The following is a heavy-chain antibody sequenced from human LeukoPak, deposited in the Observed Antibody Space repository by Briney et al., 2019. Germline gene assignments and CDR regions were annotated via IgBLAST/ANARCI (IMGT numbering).Heavy chain of an antibody. V-gene: IGHV4-30-4*01. Sequence: SQTLSLTCTVSGGSISSGDYYWSWIRQPPGKGLEWIGYIYYSRSTYYNPSLKSRVTISVDTSKNQFSLKLSSVTAADTAVYYCARSKGFGDFYYWGQGTLVTVSS. CDR1: GGSISSGDYY. CDR3: ARSKGFGDFYY. D-gene: IGHD3-10*01. CDR2: IYYSRST. J-gene: IGHJ4*02.